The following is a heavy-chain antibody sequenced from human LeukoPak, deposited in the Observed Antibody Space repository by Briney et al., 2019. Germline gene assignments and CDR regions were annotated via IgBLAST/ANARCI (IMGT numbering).Heavy chain of an antibody. CDR3: ARDVSSSRGYAFDI. CDR2: INPNSGGT. CDR1: GYTFTGYY. D-gene: IGHD6-13*01. J-gene: IGHJ3*02. Sequence: RGASVKVSCKASGYTFTGYYMHWVRQAPGQGLEWMGWINPNSGGTNYAQKFQGRVTMTRDTSISTAYMELSRLRSDDTAVYYCARDVSSSRGYAFDIWGQGTMVTVSS. V-gene: IGHV1-2*02.